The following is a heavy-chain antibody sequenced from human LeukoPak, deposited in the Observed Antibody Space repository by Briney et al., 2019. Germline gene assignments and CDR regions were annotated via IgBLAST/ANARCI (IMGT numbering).Heavy chain of an antibody. V-gene: IGHV3-30-3*01. CDR3: ARGNSGIYSHFDD. CDR1: GFTFSTYA. Sequence: GGSLRLSCAASGFTFSTYAIHWVRQAPGKGLEWVAVISYDGSNKYYADSVKGRFTISRGNSKNTVYLQMNNLRAEDTAMYYCARGNSGIYSHFDDWGQGTLVTVSS. J-gene: IGHJ4*02. D-gene: IGHD1-26*01. CDR2: ISYDGSNK.